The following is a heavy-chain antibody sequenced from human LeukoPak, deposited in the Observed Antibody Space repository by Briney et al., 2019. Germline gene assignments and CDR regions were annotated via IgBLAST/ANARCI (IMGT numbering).Heavy chain of an antibody. CDR2: FDPEDGET. CDR1: GYTLTELS. Sequence: ASVKVSCKVSGYTLTELSLHWVRQAPGKGLEWMGGFDPEDGETIYAQKFQGRVTMTEDTSTDTAYMELSSLRSEDTAVYYCATDLIRYYYDSSGFRGLGYWGQGTLVTVSS. V-gene: IGHV1-24*01. J-gene: IGHJ4*02. D-gene: IGHD3-22*01. CDR3: ATDLIRYYYDSSGFRGLGY.